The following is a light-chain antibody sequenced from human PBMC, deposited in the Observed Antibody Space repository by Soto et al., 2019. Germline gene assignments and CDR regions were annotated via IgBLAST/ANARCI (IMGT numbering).Light chain of an antibody. V-gene: IGLV2-14*01. CDR2: EVS. CDR3: SSYTSSSTYV. Sequence: QSVLTQPASVSGSPGQSITISCTGTSSDVGSYNYVSWYQQHPGKAPKVMIYEVSNRPSGVSNRFSGSKSGNTASLTISGLQAEDAADYYCSSYTSSSTYVFGTGTKVTVL. J-gene: IGLJ1*01. CDR1: SSDVGSYNY.